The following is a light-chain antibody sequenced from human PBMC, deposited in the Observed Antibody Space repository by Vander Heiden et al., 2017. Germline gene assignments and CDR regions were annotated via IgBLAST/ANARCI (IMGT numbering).Light chain of an antibody. CDR1: SSNIGSNT. CDR3: AAWDDSLNGLYV. J-gene: IGLJ1*01. Sequence: QSVLTQPPSASGTPGQRVTISCSGSSSNIGSNTVNWYQQLPGTAPKLLIYSNNQRPSGVPDRFSVSKSGTSASLAISGLQSEDKADYYCAAWDDSLNGLYVFGTGTKVTVL. CDR2: SNN. V-gene: IGLV1-44*01.